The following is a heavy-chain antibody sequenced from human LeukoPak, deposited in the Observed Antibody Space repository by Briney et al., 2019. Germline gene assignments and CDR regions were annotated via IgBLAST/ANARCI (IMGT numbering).Heavy chain of an antibody. CDR3: AKNGDRGAYCTGGTCYPYFYYYMDV. CDR2: ISASGDRT. J-gene: IGHJ6*03. D-gene: IGHD2-15*01. Sequence: PGGSLRLSCAASGFTFSNYAMTWVRQAPGKGLEWVSSISASGDRTYYTESVKGRFTVSRDNSKNTLYLQMNSLRAEDTAIYYCAKNGDRGAYCTGGTCYPYFYYYMDVWGKGTTVTI. V-gene: IGHV3-23*01. CDR1: GFTFSNYA.